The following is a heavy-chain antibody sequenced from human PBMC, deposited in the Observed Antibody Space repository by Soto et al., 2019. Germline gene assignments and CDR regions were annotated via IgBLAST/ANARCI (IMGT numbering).Heavy chain of an antibody. Sequence: PGGSLRLSCAASGFIFGSYGMEWVRLAPGKGLEWVAATTYDGGIKHYVDSVKGRFTISRDNSKNTLYLQMNSLRVEDTATYYCAGALENPYFYYGLNVSGQGTTVTVS. D-gene: IGHD1-1*01. CDR2: TTYDGGIK. CDR3: AGALENPYFYYGLNV. J-gene: IGHJ6*02. CDR1: GFIFGSYG. V-gene: IGHV3-30*03.